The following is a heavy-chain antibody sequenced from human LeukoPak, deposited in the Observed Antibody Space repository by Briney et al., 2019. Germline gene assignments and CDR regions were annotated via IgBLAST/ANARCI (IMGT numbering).Heavy chain of an antibody. CDR2: IYTSGST. CDR3: ARDRNYDHAFDI. D-gene: IGHD3-22*01. V-gene: IGHV4-4*07. CDR1: GGSISTYY. J-gene: IGHJ3*02. Sequence: SETLSLTCTVSGGSISTYYWSWIRQPAGKGLEWIGRIYTSGSTNYNPSLKSRVTMSVDTSKNQFSLKLSSVTAADTAIYFCARDRNYDHAFDIWGQGTMVTVSS.